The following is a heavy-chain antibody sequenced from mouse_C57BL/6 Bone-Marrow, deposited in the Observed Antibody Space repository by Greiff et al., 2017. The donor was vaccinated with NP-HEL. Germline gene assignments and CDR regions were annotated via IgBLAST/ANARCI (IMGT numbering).Heavy chain of an antibody. V-gene: IGHV1-55*01. CDR2: IYPGSGST. D-gene: IGHD1-1*01. CDR1: GYTFTSYW. J-gene: IGHJ2*01. CDR3: ARSGGDYYGSSSYYFDY. Sequence: QVQLQQPGAELVKPGASVKMSCKASGYTFTSYWITWVKQRPGQGLEWIGDIYPGSGSTNYNEKFKSKATLTVDTSSSTAYMQLSSLTSEDSAVYYCARSGGDYYGSSSYYFDYWGQGTTLTVSS.